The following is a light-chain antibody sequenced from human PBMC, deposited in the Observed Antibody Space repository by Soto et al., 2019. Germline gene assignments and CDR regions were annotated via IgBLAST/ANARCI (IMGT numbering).Light chain of an antibody. V-gene: IGKV3-11*01. CDR2: GAS. CDR3: QQRSNWPSLT. Sequence: EIVMTQSPPTLSVSPGERVTLSCRASQSVGSYLAWYQQSPGQAPRLLIYGASTRATGIPARFSGSGSGTDFTLTISSLEPEDSAVYYCQQRSNWPSLTFGGGTKVEIK. J-gene: IGKJ4*01. CDR1: QSVGSY.